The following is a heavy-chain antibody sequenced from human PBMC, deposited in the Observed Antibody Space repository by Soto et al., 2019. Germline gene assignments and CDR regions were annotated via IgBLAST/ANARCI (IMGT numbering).Heavy chain of an antibody. CDR3: ARASGSSGWYWVFFP. CDR2: INSDGSST. Sequence: EVQLVESGGGLVQPGGSLRLSCAASGFTFSSYWMHWVRQAPGKGLVWVSRINSDGSSTSYADSVKGRFTISRDNAKNTLYRQMNSLRAEDTAVYYCARASGSSGWYWVFFPWGQGTLVTVFS. J-gene: IGHJ5*02. CDR1: GFTFSSYW. D-gene: IGHD6-19*01. V-gene: IGHV3-74*01.